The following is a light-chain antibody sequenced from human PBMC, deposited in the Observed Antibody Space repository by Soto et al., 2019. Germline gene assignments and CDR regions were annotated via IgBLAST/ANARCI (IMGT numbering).Light chain of an antibody. CDR1: NIGIKS. Sequence: SYERAQPPSVSVAPGKTARMTCGGNNIGIKSVQWYQQKPGQAPVLVIYYDSDRPSGIPERFSGSNSGNTATLTISRVEAGDEADYYCQVWDSSSGGVVFGGGTKLTVL. CDR3: QVWDSSSGGVV. CDR2: YDS. V-gene: IGLV3-21*04. J-gene: IGLJ2*01.